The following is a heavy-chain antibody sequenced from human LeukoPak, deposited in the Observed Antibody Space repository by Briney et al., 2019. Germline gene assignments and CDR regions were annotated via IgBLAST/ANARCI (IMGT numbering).Heavy chain of an antibody. D-gene: IGHD3-16*01. CDR3: ARRLTSFKGGSFYTDYYFDN. J-gene: IGHJ4*02. CDR1: GGSINNSSYF. V-gene: IGHV4-39*01. CDR2: IYYRGST. Sequence: SETLSLTCTVSGGSINNSSYFWGWIRQSPGKKLEWIASIYYRGSTYYTPSLKSRVTIFLDTSESQVSLRLYSVTAAHTTRQYFARRLTSFKGGSFYTDYYFDNWGQGTLVTVSS.